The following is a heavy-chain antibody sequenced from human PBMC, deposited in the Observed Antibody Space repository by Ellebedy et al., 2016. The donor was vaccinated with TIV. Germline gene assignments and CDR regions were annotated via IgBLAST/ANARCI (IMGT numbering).Heavy chain of an antibody. CDR3: ASGNYYDSSGHAFDY. J-gene: IGHJ4*02. CDR1: GGTFSSYA. Sequence: SVKVSXXASGGTFSSYAISWVRQAPGQGLEWMGGIIPIFGTANYAQKFQGRVTITADESTSTAYMELSSLRSEDTAVYYCASGNYYDSSGHAFDYWGQGTLVTVSS. D-gene: IGHD3-22*01. V-gene: IGHV1-69*13. CDR2: IIPIFGTA.